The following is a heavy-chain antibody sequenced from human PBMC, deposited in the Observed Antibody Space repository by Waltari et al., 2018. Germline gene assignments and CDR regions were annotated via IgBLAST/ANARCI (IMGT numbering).Heavy chain of an antibody. Sequence: QVQLQESGPGLVKPSETLSLTCTVSGYSISSGYYWGWIRQPPGKGLEWIGSTYHSGSTYYNPSLKSRVTISVDTSKNQFSLKLSSVTAADTAVYYCARGGAYYDFWSGYGGVGYWGQGTLVTVSS. CDR3: ARGGAYYDFWSGYGGVGY. V-gene: IGHV4-38-2*02. CDR2: TYHSGST. CDR1: GYSISSGYY. J-gene: IGHJ4*02. D-gene: IGHD3-3*01.